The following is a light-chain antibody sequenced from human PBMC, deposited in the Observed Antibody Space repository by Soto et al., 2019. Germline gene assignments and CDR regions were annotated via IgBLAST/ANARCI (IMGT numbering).Light chain of an antibody. J-gene: IGKJ1*01. V-gene: IGKV4-1*01. Sequence: DIVMTQSPDSLPVSLGERATINCKSSQSVLHTSNNKNYLAWFQQKTGQPPRLLIYWASTRGSGVPDRFSGSGSGSDFTLTISSLKAEDVAVYSCQQYYSAPWTFGQGTRVEIK. CDR1: QSVLHTSNNKNY. CDR2: WAS. CDR3: QQYYSAPWT.